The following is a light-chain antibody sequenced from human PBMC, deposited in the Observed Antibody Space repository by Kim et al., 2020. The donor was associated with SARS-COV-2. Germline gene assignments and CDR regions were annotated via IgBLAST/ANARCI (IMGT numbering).Light chain of an antibody. CDR3: QQYNSYSST. J-gene: IGKJ2*01. CDR1: QSISSW. V-gene: IGKV1-5*03. CDR2: KAS. Sequence: DIQMTQSPSTLSASVGDRVTITCRASQSISSWLAWYQQKPGKAPELLIYKASNLESGVPSRFSGSGSGTEFTLTISSLQPDDFATYYCQQYNSYSSTFGQGTKREI.